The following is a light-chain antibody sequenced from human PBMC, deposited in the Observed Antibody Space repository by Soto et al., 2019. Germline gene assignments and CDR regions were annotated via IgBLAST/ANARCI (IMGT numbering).Light chain of an antibody. Sequence: QSALTQPASVSGSRGKSITISCTGTSSDVGGYNYVSWYQQHPGKAPKLMIYEVSNRPSGVSNRFSGSKSGNTASLTISGLQAEDEADYYCSSYTSSSTYVFGTGTKVTVL. CDR1: SSDVGGYNY. V-gene: IGLV2-14*01. CDR2: EVS. CDR3: SSYTSSSTYV. J-gene: IGLJ1*01.